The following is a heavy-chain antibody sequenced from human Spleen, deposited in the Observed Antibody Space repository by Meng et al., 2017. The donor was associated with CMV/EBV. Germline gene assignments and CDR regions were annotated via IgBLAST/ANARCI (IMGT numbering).Heavy chain of an antibody. J-gene: IGHJ4*02. CDR1: GFTFSKAW. D-gene: IGHD2-15*01. CDR2: LKSNTDGGTI. CDR3: ATDRRGIVVIPSARPFDY. V-gene: IGHV3-15*01. Sequence: GESLKISCAASGFTFSKAWMSWVRQAPGKGLEWIGRLKSNTDGGTIDYAAPVKGRFTISRDDSKSTLYLQMNSLKPEDTAVYFCATDRRGIVVIPSARPFDYWGQGTLVTVSS.